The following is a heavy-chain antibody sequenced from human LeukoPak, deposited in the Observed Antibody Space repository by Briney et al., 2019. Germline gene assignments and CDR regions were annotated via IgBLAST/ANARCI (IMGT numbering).Heavy chain of an antibody. D-gene: IGHD2-15*01. Sequence: GGSLSRSCAASVFPFSSYAMSWVRQAPGKGLEWVSGISRSGGSTHYADSVKDRFTISRDNSKNTLYLQMNSLRAEDTAVYYCAKETVVVVAATPDAFDIWGQRRKLTVSS. CDR1: VFPFSSYA. J-gene: IGHJ3*02. V-gene: IGHV3-23*01. CDR2: ISRSGGST. CDR3: AKETVVVVAATPDAFDI.